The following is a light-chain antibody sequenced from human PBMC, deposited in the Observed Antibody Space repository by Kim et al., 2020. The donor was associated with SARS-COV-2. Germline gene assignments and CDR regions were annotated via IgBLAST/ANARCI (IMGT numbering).Light chain of an antibody. Sequence: SVKLTCTLSSGHSSYAIAWHQQQPEKGPRYLMKLNSYGSHSKGDGIPDRFSGSSSGAARYLTISSLQSEDEADYYCQTWGTGIRVFGGGTKLTVL. V-gene: IGLV4-69*01. CDR3: QTWGTGIRV. J-gene: IGLJ3*02. CDR2: LNSYGSH. CDR1: SGHSSYA.